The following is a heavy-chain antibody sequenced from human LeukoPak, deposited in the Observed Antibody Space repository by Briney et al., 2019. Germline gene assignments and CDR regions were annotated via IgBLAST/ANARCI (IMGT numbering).Heavy chain of an antibody. CDR1: GGSFSGYY. V-gene: IGHV4-34*01. D-gene: IGHD2-15*01. J-gene: IGHJ6*03. Sequence: SETLSLTCAVYGGSFSGYYWSWIRQPPGKGLEWIGEINHSGSTNYNPSLKSRVTISVDTSKDQFSLKLSSVTAADTAVYYCARGLGVVVALRCYYYYMDVWGKGTTVTVSS. CDR2: INHSGST. CDR3: ARGLGVVVALRCYYYYMDV.